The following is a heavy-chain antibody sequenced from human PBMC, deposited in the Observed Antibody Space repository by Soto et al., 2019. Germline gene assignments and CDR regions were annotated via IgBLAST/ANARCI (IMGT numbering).Heavy chain of an antibody. CDR1: GFTFSSYA. J-gene: IGHJ4*02. Sequence: GGSLRLSCAASGFTFSSYAMSWVRQAPGKGLEWVSAISGSGGSTYYADSVKGRFTISRDNSKNTLYLQMNSLRAEDTAVYYCAKDRTVVRYFDWSENDYWGQGTLVTVSS. CDR3: AKDRTVVRYFDWSENDY. V-gene: IGHV3-23*01. D-gene: IGHD3-9*01. CDR2: ISGSGGST.